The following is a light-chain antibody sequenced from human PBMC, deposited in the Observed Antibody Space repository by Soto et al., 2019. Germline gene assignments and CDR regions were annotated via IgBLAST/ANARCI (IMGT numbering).Light chain of an antibody. J-gene: IGKJ4*01. CDR3: QQYYSYPLT. CDR2: AAS. CDR1: QGISSY. Sequence: ALRMTQSPPPFTASTGARATTTCRASQGISSYLAWYQQKPGKAPKLLIYAASTLQGGVPSRFSGSGSGTDFTLTISCLQSEDFATYYCQQYYSYPLTFGGGTKVEIK. V-gene: IGKV1-8*01.